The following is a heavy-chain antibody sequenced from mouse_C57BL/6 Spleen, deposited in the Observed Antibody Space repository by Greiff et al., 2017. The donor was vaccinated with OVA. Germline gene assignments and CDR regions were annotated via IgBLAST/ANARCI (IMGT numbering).Heavy chain of an antibody. CDR3: TRDKKGYYFDY. J-gene: IGHJ2*01. CDR1: GFTFSSYA. V-gene: IGHV5-9-1*02. CDR2: ISSGGDYI. Sequence: VQLKESGEGLVKPGGSLKLSCAASGFTFSSYAMSWVRQTPEKRLEWVAYISSGGDYIYYADTVKGRFTISRDNARNTLYLQMSRLKSEDTAMYDCTRDKKGYYFDYWGQGTTLTVSA.